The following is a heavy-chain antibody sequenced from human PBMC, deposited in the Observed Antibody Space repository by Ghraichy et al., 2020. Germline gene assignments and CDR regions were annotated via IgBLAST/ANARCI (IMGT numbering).Heavy chain of an antibody. CDR1: GGSISSYY. CDR2: IYYSGST. D-gene: IGHD2-2*01. Sequence: GSLNISCTVSGGSISSYYWSWIRQPPGKGLEWIGYIYYSGSTNYNPSLKSRVTISVDTSKNQFSLKQSSVTAADTAVYYCARVEGYQLPYNWFDPWGQGTLVTVSS. J-gene: IGHJ5*02. V-gene: IGHV4-59*01. CDR3: ARVEGYQLPYNWFDP.